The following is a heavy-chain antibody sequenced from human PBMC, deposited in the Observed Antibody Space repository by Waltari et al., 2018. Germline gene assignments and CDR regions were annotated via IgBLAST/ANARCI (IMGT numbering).Heavy chain of an antibody. J-gene: IGHJ4*02. CDR2: IFYNGVT. D-gene: IGHD2-15*01. V-gene: IGHV4-4*02. CDR1: GASVRAALW. Sequence: QVQLQESGPGLVKPSGTLSLTCAVSGASVRAALWWSWVRKSPGKGLEWIGEIFYNGVTHYNPSLKRRVTISLDKSTNQLSLTVASVTAADTAMYYCAKNAAYNLDYWGQGALVTVSS. CDR3: AKNAAYNLDY.